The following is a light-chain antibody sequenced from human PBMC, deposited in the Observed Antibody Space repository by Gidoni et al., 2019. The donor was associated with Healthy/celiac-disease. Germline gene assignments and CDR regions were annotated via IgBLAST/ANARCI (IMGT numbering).Light chain of an antibody. V-gene: IGKV3-11*01. CDR3: QQRSNWPPL. CDR1: QSVSSY. CDR2: DAA. Sequence: VLTQYPPTLSLSPGERATLSCRASQSVSSYLAWYQQKPGHAPRLLIYDAATRATVLPARFSGSGSGTDFTLTISSLEPDDFAVYYCQQRSNWPPLFGQGTRLEIK. J-gene: IGKJ5*01.